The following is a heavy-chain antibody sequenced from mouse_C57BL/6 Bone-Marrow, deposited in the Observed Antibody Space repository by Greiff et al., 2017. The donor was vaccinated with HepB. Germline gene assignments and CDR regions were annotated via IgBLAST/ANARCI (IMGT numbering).Heavy chain of an antibody. D-gene: IGHD1-1*01. V-gene: IGHV1-64*01. Sequence: QVQLQQPGAELVKPGASLKLSCKASGYTFTSYWMHWVKQRPGQGLEWIGMIHPNSGSTNYNEKFKSKATLTVDKSSSTAYMQLSSLTSEDSAVYYCARGIYYYGSSYVDYWGQGTTLTVSS. J-gene: IGHJ2*01. CDR3: ARGIYYYGSSYVDY. CDR1: GYTFTSYW. CDR2: IHPNSGST.